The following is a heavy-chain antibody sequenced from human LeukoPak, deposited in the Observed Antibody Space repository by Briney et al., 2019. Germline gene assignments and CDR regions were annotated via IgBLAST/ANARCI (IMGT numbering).Heavy chain of an antibody. J-gene: IGHJ4*02. V-gene: IGHV3-23*01. CDR3: AKDMTTVTYTSDY. D-gene: IGHD4-17*01. CDR1: GFTFSSYA. Sequence: AGGSLRLSCAASGFTFSSYAMSWVRQAPGKGREWLSVISGSGGSTYYADSVKGPFTISRDNSKNTLYLQMNSLRAEDTAVYYCAKDMTTVTYTSDYWGQGTLVTVSS. CDR2: ISGSGGST.